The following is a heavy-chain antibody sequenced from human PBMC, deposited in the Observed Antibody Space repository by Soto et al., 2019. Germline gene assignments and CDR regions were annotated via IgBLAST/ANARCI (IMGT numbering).Heavy chain of an antibody. Sequence: GGSLRLSCAASGFTFSNAWMSWVRQAPGKGLEWVGRIKSKTDGGTTDYAAPVKGRFTISRDDSKNTLYLQMNSLKTEDTAVYYCTNDPSGTNVFDLWAQGPMFTVSS. V-gene: IGHV3-15*01. J-gene: IGHJ3*01. D-gene: IGHD3-10*01. CDR3: TNDPSGTNVFDL. CDR2: IKSKTDGGTT. CDR1: GFTFSNAW.